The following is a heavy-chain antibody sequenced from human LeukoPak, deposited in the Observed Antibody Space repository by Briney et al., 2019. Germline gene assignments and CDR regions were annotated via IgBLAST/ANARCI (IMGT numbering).Heavy chain of an antibody. J-gene: IGHJ6*03. CDR1: GYTFTSYA. CDR3: AREGSPFYYYYMDV. Sequence: GASVKVSCKASGYTFTSYAMHWVRQAPGQRLEWMGWINAGNGNTKYSQEFQGRVTMTTDTSTSIAYMELRSLRSDDTAVYYCAREGSPFYYYYMDVWGKGTTVTVSS. D-gene: IGHD2-15*01. V-gene: IGHV1-3*01. CDR2: INAGNGNT.